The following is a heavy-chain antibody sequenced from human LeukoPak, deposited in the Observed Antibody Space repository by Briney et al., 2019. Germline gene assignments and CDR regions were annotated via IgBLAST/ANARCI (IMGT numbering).Heavy chain of an antibody. CDR3: ARGRATTVSLYYYYYMDV. D-gene: IGHD4-11*01. CDR1: GFTLSSYW. V-gene: IGHV3-74*01. Sequence: GGSLRLSCAASGFTLSSYWMHWVLRVPGTGLVWVSSINSVGSNTNYADSVKGRFTISRDNAKNTVYLQINSLRAEDTAAYYCARGRATTVSLYYYYYMDVWGKGTTVTVS. CDR2: INSVGSNT. J-gene: IGHJ6*03.